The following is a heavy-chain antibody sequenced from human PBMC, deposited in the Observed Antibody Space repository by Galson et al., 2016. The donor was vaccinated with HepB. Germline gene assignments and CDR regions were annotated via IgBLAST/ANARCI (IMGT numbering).Heavy chain of an antibody. D-gene: IGHD3-3*01. CDR2: ISSGGASS. J-gene: IGHJ4*02. CDR1: GFTFSTHA. Sequence: SLRLSCAASGFTFSTHAMTWVRQAPGKGLEWVSAISSGGASSYYADSMKGRFTISRDNSKNTLYLQINNLRAEDTAIYYCAQSLGVVFYPADYWGQGTLVTVSS. V-gene: IGHV3-23*01. CDR3: AQSLGVVFYPADY.